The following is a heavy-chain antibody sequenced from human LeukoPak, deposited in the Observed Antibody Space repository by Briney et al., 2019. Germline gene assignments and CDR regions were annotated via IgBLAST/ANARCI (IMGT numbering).Heavy chain of an antibody. V-gene: IGHV1-18*01. CDR2: ISAYNGNT. Sequence: ASVKVSCKASGYTFTSYGISWVRQAPGQGLEWMGWISAYNGNTNYAQKFQGRVTITADKSTSTAYMELSSLRSEDTAVYYCARSALNWYFDLWGRGTLVTVSS. J-gene: IGHJ2*01. CDR3: ARSALNWYFDL. CDR1: GYTFTSYG.